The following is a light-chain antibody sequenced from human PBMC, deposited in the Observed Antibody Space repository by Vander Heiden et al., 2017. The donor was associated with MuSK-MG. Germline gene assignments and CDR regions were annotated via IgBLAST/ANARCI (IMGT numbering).Light chain of an antibody. CDR1: SGSIASDY. CDR3: QSYDSSNHAVV. J-gene: IGLJ2*01. Sequence: NFMLTQPHSVSESPGKTVTIPCTRSSGSIASDYVQWYQQRPGSAPTTVLYEDNQRPSGVPDRFSGSIDSSSNSASLTISGLKTEDEADYYCQSYDSSNHAVVFGGGTKLTVL. CDR2: EDN. V-gene: IGLV6-57*03.